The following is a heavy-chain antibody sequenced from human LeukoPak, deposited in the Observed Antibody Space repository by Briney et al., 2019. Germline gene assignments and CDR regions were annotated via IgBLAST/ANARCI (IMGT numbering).Heavy chain of an antibody. CDR3: ANRPDYYDSSGRTPDY. J-gene: IGHJ4*02. Sequence: GGSLRLSCAASGFTFSSYAMSWVRQAPGKGLEWVSAISGSGGSTYYADSVKGRFTISRDNPKNTLYLQMNSLRAEDTAVYYCANRPDYYDSSGRTPDYWGQGTLVTVSS. CDR1: GFTFSSYA. D-gene: IGHD3-22*01. CDR2: ISGSGGST. V-gene: IGHV3-23*01.